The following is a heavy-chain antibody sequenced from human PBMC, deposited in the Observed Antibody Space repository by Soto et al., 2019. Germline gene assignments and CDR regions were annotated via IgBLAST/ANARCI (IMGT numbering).Heavy chain of an antibody. CDR3: ATNGLRFLEWLLSLFDY. CDR1: GFTFSSYA. Sequence: GGSLRLSCAASGFTFSSYAMSWVRQAPGKGLEWVSAISGSGGSTYYADSVKGRFTISRDNSKNTLYLQMNSLRAEDTAVYYCATNGLRFLEWLLSLFDYWGQGTLVTVSS. V-gene: IGHV3-23*01. D-gene: IGHD3-3*01. CDR2: ISGSGGST. J-gene: IGHJ4*02.